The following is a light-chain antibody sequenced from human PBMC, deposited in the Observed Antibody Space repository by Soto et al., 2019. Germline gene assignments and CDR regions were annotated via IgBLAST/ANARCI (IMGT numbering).Light chain of an antibody. J-gene: IGKJ2*01. CDR3: QQGYTTPYT. V-gene: IGKV1-39*01. CDR2: AAS. CDR1: QSISTF. Sequence: DIQMTQSPSSLSASVGDRITITCRASQSISTFLNWYQQKPGQAPNLLIYAASSLHSGVPSRFSGSGSGTDFTLTISSLQPEDFATYYCQQGYTTPYTFGQGTKLEIK.